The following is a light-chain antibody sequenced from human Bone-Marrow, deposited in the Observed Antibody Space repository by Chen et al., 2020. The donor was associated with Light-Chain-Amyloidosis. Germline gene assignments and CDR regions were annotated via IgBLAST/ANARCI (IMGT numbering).Light chain of an antibody. CDR3: QSYQGSSQGV. V-gene: IGLV6-57*01. CDR2: EDD. Sequence: FMLTQPHSVSESPGKTVIISCTRSSASIATNYVQWYQQRPGSSPTTVIYEDDQRPSGVPDRFSGSIDRSSNSASLTISGLKTEDEDDYYCQSYQGSSQGVFGGGTKLTVL. J-gene: IGLJ3*02. CDR1: SASIATNY.